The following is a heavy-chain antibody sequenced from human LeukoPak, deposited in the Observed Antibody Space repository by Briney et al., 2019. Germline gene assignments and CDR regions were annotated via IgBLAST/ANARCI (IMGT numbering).Heavy chain of an antibody. CDR3: AGDRRGRDAFDI. Sequence: ASVKVSCKASGYTFTSYGISWVRQAPGQGLEWMGWISAYNGNTNYAQKLQGRVTMTTDTSTSTAYMELRSLRSDDTAVYYCAGDRRGRDAFDIWGQGTMVTVSS. CDR2: ISAYNGNT. J-gene: IGHJ3*02. CDR1: GYTFTSYG. V-gene: IGHV1-18*01. D-gene: IGHD1-26*01.